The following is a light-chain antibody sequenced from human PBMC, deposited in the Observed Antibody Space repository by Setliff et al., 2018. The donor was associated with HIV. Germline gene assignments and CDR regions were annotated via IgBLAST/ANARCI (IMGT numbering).Light chain of an antibody. J-gene: IGLJ1*01. Sequence: QSALPQPRSVSGSPGQSVTFSCTGSSSDVGAYSFVSWYQQHPGKAPKLMIYEVSNRPSWVSNRFSGSKSGNTASLTISGLQAEDEADYYCSSYTFSSTPYVFGTGTKVTVL. CDR1: SSDVGAYSF. V-gene: IGLV2-14*01. CDR2: EVS. CDR3: SSYTFSSTPYV.